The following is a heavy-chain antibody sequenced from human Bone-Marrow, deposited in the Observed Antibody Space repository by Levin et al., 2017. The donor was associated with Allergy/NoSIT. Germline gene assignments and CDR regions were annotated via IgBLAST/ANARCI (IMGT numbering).Heavy chain of an antibody. J-gene: IGHJ4*02. Sequence: GGSLRLSCAASGFTFSSYGMHWVRQAPGKGLEWVAVISYDGSNKYYADSVKGRFTISRDNSKNTLYLQMNSLRAEDTAVYYCAKDLPRYSSSSTPFDYWGQGTLVTVSS. D-gene: IGHD6-6*01. CDR3: AKDLPRYSSSSTPFDY. V-gene: IGHV3-30*18. CDR2: ISYDGSNK. CDR1: GFTFSSYG.